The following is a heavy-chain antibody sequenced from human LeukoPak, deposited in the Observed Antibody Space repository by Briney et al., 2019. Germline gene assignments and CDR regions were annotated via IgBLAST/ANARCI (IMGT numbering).Heavy chain of an antibody. J-gene: IGHJ6*02. CDR1: GGSISSYY. D-gene: IGHD5-12*01. Sequence: VKPSETLSLTCTVSGGSISSYYWSWIRQPAGKGLEWIGRIYTSGSTNYNPSLKSRVTMSVDTSKNQFSLKLSSVTTADTAVYYCARFPVATYYYGMDVWGQGTTVTVSS. CDR2: IYTSGST. CDR3: ARFPVATYYYGMDV. V-gene: IGHV4-4*07.